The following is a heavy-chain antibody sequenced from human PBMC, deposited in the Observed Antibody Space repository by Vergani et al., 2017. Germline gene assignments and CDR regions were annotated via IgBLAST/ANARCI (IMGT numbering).Heavy chain of an antibody. V-gene: IGHV3-30*18. Sequence: QVHLVESGGGVVQPGRSLRLSCVVSGFTSSYYGMHWVRQAPGKGLEWVAVISYDGTQKYYADSVKGRFTISRDNSKSTLYLQMNSLRAEDTAVYYCAKDSIVVVITLTLDYWGQGTLVTVSS. CDR1: GFTSSYYG. D-gene: IGHD3-22*01. CDR2: ISYDGTQK. CDR3: AKDSIVVVITLTLDY. J-gene: IGHJ4*02.